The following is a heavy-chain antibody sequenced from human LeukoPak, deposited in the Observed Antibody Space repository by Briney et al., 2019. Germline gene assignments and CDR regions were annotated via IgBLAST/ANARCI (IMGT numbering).Heavy chain of an antibody. Sequence: GGSLRLSCAPSEFTFSSYIMNWVRQAPGKGLEWVSYITNSGNSKSYADSVKGRFTINRDNTKNSLYLQMNSLRAEDKAVYYCAREDYGDYVVDYWGQGTLVTVSS. CDR2: ITNSGNSK. CDR1: EFTFSSYI. V-gene: IGHV3-48*01. CDR3: AREDYGDYVVDY. D-gene: IGHD4-17*01. J-gene: IGHJ4*02.